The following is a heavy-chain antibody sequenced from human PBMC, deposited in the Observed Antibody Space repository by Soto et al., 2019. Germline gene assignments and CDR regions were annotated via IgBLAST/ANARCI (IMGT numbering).Heavy chain of an antibody. J-gene: IGHJ6*02. CDR1: GYSISSGYY. Sequence: SETLSLTCAVSGYSISSGYYWGWIRQPPGKGLEWIGSIYHSGSTYYNPSLKSRVTISVDTSKNQFSLKLSSVTAADTAVYYCARYDCWSGYYYYYYYGMDVWGQGTTVTVSS. V-gene: IGHV4-38-2*01. D-gene: IGHD3-3*01. CDR2: IYHSGST. CDR3: ARYDCWSGYYYYYYYGMDV.